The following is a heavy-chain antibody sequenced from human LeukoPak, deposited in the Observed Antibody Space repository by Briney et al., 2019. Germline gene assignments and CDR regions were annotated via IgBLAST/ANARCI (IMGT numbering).Heavy chain of an antibody. D-gene: IGHD6-13*01. CDR3: ARMAAAGTRAFDI. J-gene: IGHJ3*02. V-gene: IGHV3-23*01. Sequence: GGSLRLSCAASGFTFSSYAMRWVRQAPGKGLEWVSSVSGSGGSTYYADSVKGRFTISRDNSKNSLYLQMNSLRAEDTAVYYCARMAAAGTRAFDIWGQGTMVTVSS. CDR1: GFTFSSYA. CDR2: VSGSGGST.